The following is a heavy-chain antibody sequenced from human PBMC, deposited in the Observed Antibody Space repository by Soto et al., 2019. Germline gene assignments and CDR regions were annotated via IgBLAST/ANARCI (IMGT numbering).Heavy chain of an antibody. Sequence: ASVKVSCKASGYTFTSYAMHWVRQAPGQRLEWMGWINAGNGNTKYSQKFQGRVTITRDTSASTAYMELSSLRSEGTAVYYCARDRLAQLLWFGEAPRDGMDVWGQGTTVTVSS. V-gene: IGHV1-3*01. CDR2: INAGNGNT. J-gene: IGHJ6*02. CDR3: ARDRLAQLLWFGEAPRDGMDV. D-gene: IGHD3-10*01. CDR1: GYTFTSYA.